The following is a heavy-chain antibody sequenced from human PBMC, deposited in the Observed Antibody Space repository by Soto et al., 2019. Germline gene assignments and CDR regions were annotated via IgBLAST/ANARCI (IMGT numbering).Heavy chain of an antibody. CDR3: AREVPSRYFDL. CDR2: INHSGST. J-gene: IGHJ2*01. CDR1: GGSFSDYY. D-gene: IGHD3-10*01. Sequence: SETLSLTCAVYGGSFSDYYWSWIRQPPGKGLEWIGEINHSGSTNYNPSLKSRVTISVNTSKNQFSLKLNSVTAADTAVYYCAREVPSRYFDLWGRGTPVTVPQ. V-gene: IGHV4-34*01.